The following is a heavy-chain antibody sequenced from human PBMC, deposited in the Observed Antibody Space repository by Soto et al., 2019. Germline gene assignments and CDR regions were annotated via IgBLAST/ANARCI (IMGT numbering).Heavy chain of an antibody. V-gene: IGHV1-18*01. D-gene: IGHD3-22*01. CDR1: GYTFTSYG. CDR3: ARDFDSSGYYYRGNDY. CDR2: ISAYNGYT. Sequence: ASVKVSCKASGYTFTSYGISWVRQAPGQGLEWMGWISAYNGYTNYAQKLQGRVTMTTDTSTGTAYMELGSLRSDDTAVYYCARDFDSSGYYYRGNDYWGQGTLVTVSS. J-gene: IGHJ4*02.